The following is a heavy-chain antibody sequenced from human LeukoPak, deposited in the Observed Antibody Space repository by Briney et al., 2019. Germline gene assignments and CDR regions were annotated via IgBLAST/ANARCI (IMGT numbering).Heavy chain of an antibody. CDR2: ISSNGGST. Sequence: GGSLRLSCSASGFTFSSYAMHWVRQAPGKGLEYVSAISSNGGSTYYADSVKGRFTISRDNSKNTLCLQMSSLRAEDTAVYYCVKDPHGDYVHWFDPWGQGTLVTVSS. V-gene: IGHV3-64D*06. D-gene: IGHD4-17*01. CDR3: VKDPHGDYVHWFDP. J-gene: IGHJ5*02. CDR1: GFTFSSYA.